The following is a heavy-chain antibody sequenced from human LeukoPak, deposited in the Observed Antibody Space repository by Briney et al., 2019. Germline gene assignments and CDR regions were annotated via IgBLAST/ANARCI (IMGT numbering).Heavy chain of an antibody. CDR2: ISYNGSP. J-gene: IGHJ4*02. Sequence: SQTLSLTCSVSGASINSAGHYWTWIRHPPETGLEWIGYISYNGSPYYNPSLRSRLAISLDMSKNQFSLRLNSVTAADTAVYYCARYYCRGDRCLGVDYWAQGTLITVST. CDR3: ARYYCRGDRCLGVDY. V-gene: IGHV4-31*03. D-gene: IGHD2-21*02. CDR1: GASINSAGHY.